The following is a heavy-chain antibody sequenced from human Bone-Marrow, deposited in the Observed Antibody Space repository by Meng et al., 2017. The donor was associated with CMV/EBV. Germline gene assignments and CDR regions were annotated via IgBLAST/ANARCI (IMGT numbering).Heavy chain of an antibody. V-gene: IGHV3-74*01. Sequence: GGSLRLSCAASGFTFSSYWMHWVRQAPGKGLVWVSRINSDGSSTSYADSVKGRFTISRDNSKNTLYLQMNSLRAEDTAVYYCGGLAIGYCSGGNCDGFDYWGQGTLDTVSS. D-gene: IGHD2-15*01. CDR2: INSDGSST. J-gene: IGHJ4*02. CDR3: GGLAIGYCSGGNCDGFDY. CDR1: GFTFSSYW.